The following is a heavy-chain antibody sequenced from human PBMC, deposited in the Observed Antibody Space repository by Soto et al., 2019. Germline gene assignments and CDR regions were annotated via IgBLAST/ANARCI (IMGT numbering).Heavy chain of an antibody. D-gene: IGHD2-2*01. CDR2: ISGYNGNT. CDR1: GYTFINYG. Sequence: ASVKVSCKASGYTFINYGITWVRQAPGQGLEWMGWISGYNGNTNYAQKLQGRVTMTTDTSSSTAYLELRSLRSDDTAVYYCARDEVPAANSSDTWGQGTLVTVSS. CDR3: ARDEVPAANSSDT. J-gene: IGHJ5*02. V-gene: IGHV1-18*01.